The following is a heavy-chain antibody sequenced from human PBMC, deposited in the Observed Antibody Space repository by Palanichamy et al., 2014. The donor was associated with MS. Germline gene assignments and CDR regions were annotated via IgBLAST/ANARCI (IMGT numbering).Heavy chain of an antibody. J-gene: IGHJ6*02. V-gene: IGHV3-74*03. Sequence: EAQLVESGGGVLQPGGSLRLSCAASGFTFSSYWMHWVRQASGKGLVWVSRIDSDGNNIQYAGSVKGRFTISRDNAKNTLYLQMNSPRVEDTAVYYCARVLAGGCMDVWGQGTTVTISS. CDR3: ARVLAGGCMDV. CDR1: GFTFSSYW. CDR2: IDSDGNNI. D-gene: IGHD6-13*01.